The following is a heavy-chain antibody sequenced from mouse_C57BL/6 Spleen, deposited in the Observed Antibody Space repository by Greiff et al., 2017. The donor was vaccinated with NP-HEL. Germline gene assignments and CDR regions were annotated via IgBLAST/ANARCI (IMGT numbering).Heavy chain of an antibody. V-gene: IGHV1-81*01. J-gene: IGHJ4*01. Sequence: VQLQESGAELARPGASVKLSCKASGYTFTSYGISWVKQRTGQGLEWIGEIYPRSGNTYYNEKFKGKATLTADKSSSTAYMELRSLTSEDSAVYFCARWDYYGSSRYAMDYWGQGTSVTVSS. CDR2: IYPRSGNT. CDR1: GYTFTSYG. CDR3: ARWDYYGSSRYAMDY. D-gene: IGHD1-1*01.